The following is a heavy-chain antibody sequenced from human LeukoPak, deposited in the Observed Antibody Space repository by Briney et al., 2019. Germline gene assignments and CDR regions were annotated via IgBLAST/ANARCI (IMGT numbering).Heavy chain of an antibody. Sequence: PGGSLRLSCAASGFTYNYYSMNWVRQAPGKGPEWVSSISSSSRYIYYADSVKGRFTISRDNAKNSLYLQMNSLRAEDTAVYYCARDREEDYYMDVWGKGATVTVSS. CDR2: ISSSSRYI. CDR1: GFTYNYYS. V-gene: IGHV3-21*01. J-gene: IGHJ6*03. D-gene: IGHD3-10*01. CDR3: ARDREEDYYMDV.